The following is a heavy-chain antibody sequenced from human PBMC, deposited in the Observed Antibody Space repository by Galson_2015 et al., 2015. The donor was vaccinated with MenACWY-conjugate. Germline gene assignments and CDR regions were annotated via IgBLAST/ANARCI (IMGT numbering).Heavy chain of an antibody. CDR1: GFTFSSYW. V-gene: IGHV3-74*01. CDR2: INSDGSIG. Sequence: SLRLSCAASGFTFSSYWMHWVRQAPGKGLAWVSRINSDGSIGTYADSVKGRFTISRDNAKNTLYLQMDSLRADDTAVYYCTRVGGYDRPGGDYWGQATLVAVSS. D-gene: IGHD5-12*01. CDR3: TRVGGYDRPGGDY. J-gene: IGHJ4*02.